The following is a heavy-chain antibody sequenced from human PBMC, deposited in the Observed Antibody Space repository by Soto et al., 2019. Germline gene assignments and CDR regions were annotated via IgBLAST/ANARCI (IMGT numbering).Heavy chain of an antibody. CDR1: GFTFSSYS. V-gene: IGHV3-21*01. Sequence: GGSLRLSCAASGFTFSSYSMNWVRQAPGKGLEWVSSISSSSSYIYYADSVKGRFTISRDNAKNSLYLQMNSLRAEDTAVYYCARDATDDYGDYVIDYWGQGTLVTVSS. CDR3: ARDATDDYGDYVIDY. J-gene: IGHJ4*02. CDR2: ISSSSSYI. D-gene: IGHD4-17*01.